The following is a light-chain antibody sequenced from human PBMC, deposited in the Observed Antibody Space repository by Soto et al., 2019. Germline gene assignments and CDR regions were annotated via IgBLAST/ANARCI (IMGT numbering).Light chain of an antibody. V-gene: IGKV1-39*01. CDR1: QTIGTY. CDR2: DAS. Sequence: IEVTQSPSSLAASVGDRVTITCRASQTIGTYLNWYRHKSGAAPVLLIYDASTLQSGVPSRFRGGASGTEFTLTISSLQPDDFATYYCQHYGGMWTFGQGTKVDIK. CDR3: QHYGGMWT. J-gene: IGKJ1*01.